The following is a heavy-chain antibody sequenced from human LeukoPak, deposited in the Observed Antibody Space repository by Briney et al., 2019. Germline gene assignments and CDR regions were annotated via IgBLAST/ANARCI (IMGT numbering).Heavy chain of an antibody. Sequence: SGRSLRLSCAASGFTFSSYSMNWVRQAPGKGLEWVSSISSSSSYIYYADSVKGRFTISRDNAKNSLYLQMNSLRAEDTAVYYCAGPYYYDSSGYYYWGQGTLVTVSS. V-gene: IGHV3-21*01. D-gene: IGHD3-22*01. J-gene: IGHJ4*02. CDR3: AGPYYYDSSGYYY. CDR2: ISSSSSYI. CDR1: GFTFSSYS.